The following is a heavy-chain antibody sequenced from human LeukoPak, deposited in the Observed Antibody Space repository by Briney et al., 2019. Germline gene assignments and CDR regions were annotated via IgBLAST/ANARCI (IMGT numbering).Heavy chain of an antibody. CDR1: GFTFSSYN. V-gene: IGHV3-21*01. D-gene: IGHD2-15*01. CDR3: ARIRCSGGSCYGLYYFDY. J-gene: IGHJ4*02. Sequence: GVSLRLSCAASGFTFSSYNMNWVRQAPGKGLEWVSSISSSSSYIYYADSVKGRFTISRDNAKNSLYLQMNSLRAEDTAVYYCARIRCSGGSCYGLYYFDYWGQGTLVTVSS. CDR2: ISSSSSYI.